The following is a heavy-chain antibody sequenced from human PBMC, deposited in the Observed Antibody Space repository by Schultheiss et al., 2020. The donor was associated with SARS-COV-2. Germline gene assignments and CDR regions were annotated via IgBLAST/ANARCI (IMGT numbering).Heavy chain of an antibody. CDR2: ISYDGSKK. D-gene: IGHD6-6*01. J-gene: IGHJ4*02. CDR3: ARGLYSSLAY. Sequence: GGSLRLSCAASGFTFSSYGMHWVRQAPGRGLEWVAVISYDGSKKYYADSVKGRFTISRDNSKNTLYLQMNSLRAEDTAVYYCARGLYSSLAYWGQGTLVTVSS. V-gene: IGHV3-30*12. CDR1: GFTFSSYG.